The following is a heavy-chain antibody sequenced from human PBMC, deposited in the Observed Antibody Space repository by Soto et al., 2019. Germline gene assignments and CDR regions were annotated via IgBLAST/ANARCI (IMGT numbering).Heavy chain of an antibody. J-gene: IGHJ6*02. CDR3: ARDYEWLRFSLGPMDV. CDR2: ISAYNGNT. V-gene: IGHV1-18*01. D-gene: IGHD5-12*01. Sequence: QVQLVQSGAEVKKPGASVKVSCEASGYTFTSYGISWVRQTPGQGLEWMGWISAYNGNTNYAQKLQGRVTMTTDTSTSTAYMELRSLRSDDTAVYYCARDYEWLRFSLGPMDVWGQGTTVTVSS. CDR1: GYTFTSYG.